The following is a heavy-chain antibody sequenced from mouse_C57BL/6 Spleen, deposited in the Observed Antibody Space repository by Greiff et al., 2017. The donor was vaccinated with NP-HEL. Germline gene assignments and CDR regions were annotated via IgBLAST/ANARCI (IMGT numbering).Heavy chain of an antibody. CDR3: ARWNYATGDFDY. D-gene: IGHD1-1*02. CDR1: GYTFTSYW. Sequence: QVQLQQPGAELVRPGSSVKLSCKASGYTFTSYWMHWVKQRPIQGFEWIGNIDPSDSETHYNQKFKDKATLTVDKSSSTAYMQLSSLTSEDSAVYDCARWNYATGDFDYWGQGTTLTVSS. CDR2: IDPSDSET. V-gene: IGHV1-52*01. J-gene: IGHJ2*01.